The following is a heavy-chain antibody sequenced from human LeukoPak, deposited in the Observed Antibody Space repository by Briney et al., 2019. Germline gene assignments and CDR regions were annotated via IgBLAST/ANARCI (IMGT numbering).Heavy chain of an antibody. Sequence: GGSLRLSCAASGFTFSSYAMSWVRQAPGKGLEWVSAISGSGGSTYYADSVKGRFTISRDNAKNSLYLQMNSLRAEDTAVYYCARDNGRYYDSSGTDYWGQGTLVTVSS. V-gene: IGHV3-23*01. CDR2: ISGSGGST. D-gene: IGHD3-22*01. CDR3: ARDNGRYYDSSGTDY. CDR1: GFTFSSYA. J-gene: IGHJ4*02.